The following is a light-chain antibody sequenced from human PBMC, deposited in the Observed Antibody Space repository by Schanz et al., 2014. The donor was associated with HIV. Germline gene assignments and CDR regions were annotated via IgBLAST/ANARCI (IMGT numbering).Light chain of an antibody. CDR1: QYISRW. CDR2: QAS. J-gene: IGKJ1*01. V-gene: IGKV1-5*03. Sequence: DIQMTQSPSTLSASVGDGVTITCRASQYISRWLAWYQQKPGQAPHLLIYQASTLQTGVSSRFSGSGSGTEFTLTISSLQPDDVATYYCQKYNSALLTFGQGTKVEIK. CDR3: QKYNSALLT.